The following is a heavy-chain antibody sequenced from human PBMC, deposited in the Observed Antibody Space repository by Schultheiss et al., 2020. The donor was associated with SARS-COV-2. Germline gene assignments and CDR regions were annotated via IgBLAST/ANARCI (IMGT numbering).Heavy chain of an antibody. D-gene: IGHD5-12*01. J-gene: IGHJ6*02. CDR3: ASWVATNYYYYYGMDV. V-gene: IGHV4-59*12. CDR1: GGSISSYY. Sequence: SETLSLTCTVSGGSISSYYWSWIRQPPGKGLEWIGYIYYSGSTNYNPSLKSRVTISVDKSKNQFSLKLSSVTAADTAVYYCASWVATNYYYYYGMDVWGQGTTVTVSS. CDR2: IYYSGST.